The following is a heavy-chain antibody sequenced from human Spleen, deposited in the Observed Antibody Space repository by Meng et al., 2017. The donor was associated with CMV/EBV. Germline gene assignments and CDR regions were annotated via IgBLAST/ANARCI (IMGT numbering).Heavy chain of an antibody. J-gene: IGHJ3*02. V-gene: IGHV3-7*01. CDR1: GFTFSTYW. D-gene: IGHD3-22*01. CDR2: IKQDGSER. Sequence: GESLKISCAASGFTFSTYWMNWVRQAPGKGLEWVANIKQDGSERYYVDSVKSRFTISRDNARNSLYLQMSSLRADDTAVYFCARGGSYYDSDDAVDIWGQGTMVTVSS. CDR3: ARGGSYYDSDDAVDI.